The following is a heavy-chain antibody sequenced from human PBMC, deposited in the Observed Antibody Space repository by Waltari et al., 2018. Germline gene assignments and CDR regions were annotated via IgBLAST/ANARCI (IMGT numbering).Heavy chain of an antibody. CDR1: GSISSSSYY. Sequence: QLQLQESGPGLVKPSETLSLTCTGGSISSSSYYWGWIRQPPGKGLEWIGSIYYSGSTHYNPSLKSRVTISVDTSKNQFSLKLSSVTAADTAVYYCARHILSATTKIVVGQTRRYFDLWGRGTLVTVSS. J-gene: IGHJ2*01. D-gene: IGHD3-22*01. CDR3: ARHILSATTKIVVGQTRRYFDL. CDR2: IYYSGST. V-gene: IGHV4-39*01.